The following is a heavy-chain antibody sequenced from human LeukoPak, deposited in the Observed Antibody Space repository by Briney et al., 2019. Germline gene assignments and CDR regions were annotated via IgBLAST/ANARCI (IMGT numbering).Heavy chain of an antibody. D-gene: IGHD3-22*01. V-gene: IGHV1-2*02. Sequence: ASVKVSCKASGYTFTGYYMHWVRQAPGQGIEWMGWIKPNSGGTNYAQKFQGRVTMTRDTSISTAYMELSRLRSDDTAVYYCARDSLDYDSSGYYPNWGQGTLVTVSS. CDR3: ARDSLDYDSSGYYPN. CDR2: IKPNSGGT. CDR1: GYTFTGYY. J-gene: IGHJ4*02.